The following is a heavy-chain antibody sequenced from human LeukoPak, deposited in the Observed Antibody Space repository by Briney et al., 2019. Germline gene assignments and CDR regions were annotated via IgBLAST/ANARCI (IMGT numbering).Heavy chain of an antibody. Sequence: SETLSLTCTVSGGSISSYYWSWIRQPPGKGLEWIGYIYYSGSTNCNPSLKSRVTISVDTSKNQFSLKLTSMTAADTAVYYCARHLDSYGYNVGDYWRQGTLVTVSS. CDR1: GGSISSYY. D-gene: IGHD5-18*01. V-gene: IGHV4-59*08. CDR3: ARHLDSYGYNVGDY. J-gene: IGHJ4*02. CDR2: IYYSGST.